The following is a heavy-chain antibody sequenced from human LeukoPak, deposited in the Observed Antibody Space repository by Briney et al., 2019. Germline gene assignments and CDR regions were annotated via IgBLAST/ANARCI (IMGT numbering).Heavy chain of an antibody. CDR1: GFTFSSYW. Sequence: GGSLRLSCAASGFTFSSYWMHWVRQAAGKGLVWVSRISGDGSTTSYADSVKGRFTISRDNAKNTLHLQMNSLRVEDTSVYYCARGTYYGSFDLWGQGTLVTVSS. D-gene: IGHD4-17*01. J-gene: IGHJ4*02. CDR3: ARGTYYGSFDL. V-gene: IGHV3-74*01. CDR2: ISGDGSTT.